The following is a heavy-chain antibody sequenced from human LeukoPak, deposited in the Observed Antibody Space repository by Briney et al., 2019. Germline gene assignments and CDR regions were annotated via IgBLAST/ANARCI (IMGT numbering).Heavy chain of an antibody. V-gene: IGHV4-39*07. D-gene: IGHD1-26*01. Sequence: SETLSLTCTVSGDSISSSSYYWGWIRQPPGKGLGWIGSIYYIGSTYYNPSLKSRVTISVDTSKNQFSLKLTSVTAADTAVYYCARDMVGSTFLFDYWGQGTLVTVSS. CDR1: GDSISSSSYY. CDR2: IYYIGST. J-gene: IGHJ4*02. CDR3: ARDMVGSTFLFDY.